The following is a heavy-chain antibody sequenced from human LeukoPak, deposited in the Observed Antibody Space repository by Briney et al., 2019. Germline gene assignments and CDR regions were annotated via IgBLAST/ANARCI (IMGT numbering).Heavy chain of an antibody. CDR3: ARLGYCSGGSCYPPQDNYSYYYMDV. J-gene: IGHJ6*03. D-gene: IGHD2-15*01. Sequence: SETLSLTCTVSGDSISSTSYYWGWIRQPPGKGLEWIGSIYYSGSTYYNPSLKSRVTISVDTSKNQFSLKLSSVTAADTAVYYCARLGYCSGGSCYPPQDNYSYYYMDVWGKGTTVTVSS. V-gene: IGHV4-39*07. CDR2: IYYSGST. CDR1: GDSISSTSYY.